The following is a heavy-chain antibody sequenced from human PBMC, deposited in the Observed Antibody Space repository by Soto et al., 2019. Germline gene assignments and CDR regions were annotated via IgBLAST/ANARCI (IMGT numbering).Heavy chain of an antibody. CDR2: ISYDGTNK. CDR1: GFSFNNYA. D-gene: IGHD6-19*01. Sequence: GGTLRLSCAGSGFSFNNYALHWVRQAPGKGLEWVAVISYDGTNKYYADSVKGRFTISRDNSENTLYLQMNSLRVGDTAVYYCSRDPKQWSYNFFDTWGQGTLVTVSS. J-gene: IGHJ5*02. CDR3: SRDPKQWSYNFFDT. V-gene: IGHV3-30-3*01.